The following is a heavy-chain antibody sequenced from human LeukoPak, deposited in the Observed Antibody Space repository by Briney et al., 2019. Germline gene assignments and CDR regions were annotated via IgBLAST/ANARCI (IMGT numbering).Heavy chain of an antibody. Sequence: TLSLTCAVYGGSFSGYYWSWIRQHPGKGLEWIGYIYYSGSTYYNPSLKSRVTISVDTSKNQFSLKLSSVTAADTAVYYCARFYYYDIPYWGQGTLVTVSS. CDR3: ARFYYYDIPY. D-gene: IGHD3-22*01. V-gene: IGHV4-31*11. CDR2: IYYSGST. J-gene: IGHJ4*02. CDR1: GGSFSGYY.